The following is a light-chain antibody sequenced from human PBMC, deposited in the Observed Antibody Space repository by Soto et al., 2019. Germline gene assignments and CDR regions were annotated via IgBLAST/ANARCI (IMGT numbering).Light chain of an antibody. V-gene: IGKV3-15*01. CDR1: QSVGSH. CDR3: QQYDNWPPFT. J-gene: IGKJ3*01. CDR2: GAS. Sequence: EIVMTQSPATLSVSPGERATLSCRASQSVGSHLAWYQQRPGQAPRLLIYGASYRATGIPARLSGSGSGTDFTLIISSLQSEDFAVYYCQQYDNWPPFTFGPGTKVDIK.